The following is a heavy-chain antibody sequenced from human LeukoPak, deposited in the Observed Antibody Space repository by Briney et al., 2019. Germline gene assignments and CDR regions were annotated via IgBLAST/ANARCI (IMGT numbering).Heavy chain of an antibody. V-gene: IGHV3-21*01. J-gene: IGHJ4*02. CDR2: ISSSSSYI. D-gene: IGHD6-19*01. CDR1: GFTFSSYS. CDR3: ARDSSGWYGGYYFDY. Sequence: GGSLRLSCAASGFTFSSYSMNWVRQAPGKGLEWVSSISSSSSYIYYADSVKGRFTISRDNAKSSLYLQMNSLRAEDTAVYYCARDSSGWYGGYYFDYWGQGTLVTVSS.